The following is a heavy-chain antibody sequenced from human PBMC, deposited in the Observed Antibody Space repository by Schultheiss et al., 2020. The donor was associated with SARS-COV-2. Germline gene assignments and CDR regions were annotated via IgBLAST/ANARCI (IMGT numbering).Heavy chain of an antibody. J-gene: IGHJ4*02. CDR3: ARGIWSGYYFDY. CDR1: GGSISSYY. V-gene: IGHV4-59*12. Sequence: SQTLSLTCTVSGGSISSYYWSWIRQPPGKGLEWIGSIYHSGSTYYNPSLKSRVTISVDKSKNQFSLKLSSVTAADTAVYYCARGIWSGYYFDYWGQGTLVTVSS. CDR2: IYHSGST. D-gene: IGHD3-3*01.